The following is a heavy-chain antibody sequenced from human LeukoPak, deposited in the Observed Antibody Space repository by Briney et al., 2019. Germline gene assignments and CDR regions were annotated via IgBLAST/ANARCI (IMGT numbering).Heavy chain of an antibody. CDR1: GFTVSSNY. Sequence: GGSLRLSCVASGFTVSSNYMSWVCQAPGKGLEWVSLIYSGGSTYYADSVKGRFTFSRDNSKNTLYLQMNSLRAEDTAVYYCARSLSAFDIWGQGTMVTISS. J-gene: IGHJ3*02. V-gene: IGHV3-66*02. CDR2: IYSGGST. CDR3: ARSLSAFDI.